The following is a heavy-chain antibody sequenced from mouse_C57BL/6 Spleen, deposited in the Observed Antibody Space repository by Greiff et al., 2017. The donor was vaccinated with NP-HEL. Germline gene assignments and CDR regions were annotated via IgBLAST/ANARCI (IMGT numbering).Heavy chain of an antibody. Sequence: DVQLQESGPGLVKPSQSLSLTCSVTGYSITSGYYWNWIRQFPGNKLEWMGYISYDGSNNYNPSLKNRISITRDTSKNQFFLKLNSVTTEDTATYYGARRHYGRSYGYFDVWGTGTTVTVAS. CDR2: ISYDGSN. J-gene: IGHJ1*03. V-gene: IGHV3-6*01. CDR3: ARRHYGRSYGYFDV. D-gene: IGHD1-1*01. CDR1: GYSITSGYY.